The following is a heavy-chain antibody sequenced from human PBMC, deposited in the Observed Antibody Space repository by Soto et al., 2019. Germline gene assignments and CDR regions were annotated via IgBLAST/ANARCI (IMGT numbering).Heavy chain of an antibody. D-gene: IGHD6-19*01. V-gene: IGHV4-59*01. CDR1: GGSISSYY. J-gene: IGHJ4*02. CDR3: ARGGELYSSGHFDY. CDR2: IYYSGST. Sequence: PSETLSLTCTVSGGSISSYYWSWIRQPPGKGLEWIGYIYYSGSTNYNPSLKSRVTISVDTSKNQFSLKLSSVTAADTAVYYCARGGELYSSGHFDYWGQGTLVTVSS.